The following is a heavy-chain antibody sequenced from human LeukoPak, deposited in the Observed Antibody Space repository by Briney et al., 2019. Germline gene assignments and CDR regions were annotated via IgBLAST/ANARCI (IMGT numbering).Heavy chain of an antibody. CDR2: ISGSGGST. CDR3: AKDGIRSYSSSWYAFVDY. Sequence: GALRLPCAASGFTFSSYAMSWVRQAPGKGLEWVSAISGSGGSTYYADSVKGRFTISRDNSKNTLYLQMNSLRAEDTAVYYCAKDGIRSYSSSWYAFVDYWGQGTLVTVSS. CDR1: GFTFSSYA. V-gene: IGHV3-23*01. J-gene: IGHJ4*02. D-gene: IGHD6-13*01.